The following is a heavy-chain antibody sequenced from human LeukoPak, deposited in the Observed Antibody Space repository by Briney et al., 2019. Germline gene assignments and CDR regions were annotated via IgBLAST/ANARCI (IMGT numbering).Heavy chain of an antibody. J-gene: IGHJ4*02. CDR2: ISSIGTYI. Sequence: GGSLRLSCAASRFTFSDYTMNWVRQAPGEGLEWVSSISSIGTYIYYADSVKGRFTTSRDNSKNTLYLQMNSLRAEDTAVYYCAKDRGLLIGDTIDYWGQGTLVTVSS. CDR3: AKDRGLLIGDTIDY. V-gene: IGHV3-21*04. CDR1: RFTFSDYT. D-gene: IGHD3-10*01.